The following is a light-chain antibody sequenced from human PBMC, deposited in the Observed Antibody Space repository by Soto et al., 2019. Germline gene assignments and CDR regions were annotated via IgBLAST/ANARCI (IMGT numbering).Light chain of an antibody. CDR2: DAS. Sequence: EIVMTQSPATLSVSPWERATLSCRASQSVSSDLAWYQHKPGQAPRLLISDASNRATGIPARFSGSGSETDFTLTISSLEADDFAVYYCQQRSNWPPTFGQGTKVDI. J-gene: IGKJ1*01. CDR1: QSVSSD. CDR3: QQRSNWPPT. V-gene: IGKV3-11*01.